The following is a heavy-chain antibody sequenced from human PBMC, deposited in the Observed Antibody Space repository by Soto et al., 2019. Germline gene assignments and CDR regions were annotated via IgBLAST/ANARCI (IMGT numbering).Heavy chain of an antibody. D-gene: IGHD5-18*01. Sequence: SLRLSCAASGFTFSSYWMSWVRQAPGKGLEWVANIKQDGSEKYYVDSVRGRFTISRDNAKNSLYLQMNSLRAEDTAVYYCARVTWIQLLNYFDYWGQGTLVTVSS. CDR2: IKQDGSEK. CDR1: GFTFSSYW. CDR3: ARVTWIQLLNYFDY. J-gene: IGHJ4*02. V-gene: IGHV3-7*01.